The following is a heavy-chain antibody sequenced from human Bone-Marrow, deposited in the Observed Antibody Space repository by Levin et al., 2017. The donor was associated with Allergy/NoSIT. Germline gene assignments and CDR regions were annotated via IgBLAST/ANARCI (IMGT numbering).Heavy chain of an antibody. D-gene: IGHD6-13*01. V-gene: IGHV3-49*04. CDR2: IRSKGFGGTI. CDR3: NRDIAAGSRRGVASDI. CDR1: GFTFGDYA. J-gene: IGHJ3*02. Sequence: GGSLRLSCSGSGFTFGDYALNWVRQAPGKGLEWVGFIRSKGFGGTIEYAASVKGRFTISRDDSKSIAYLQMNSLKTEDTALYYCNRDIAAGSRRGVASDIWGQGTMVTVSS.